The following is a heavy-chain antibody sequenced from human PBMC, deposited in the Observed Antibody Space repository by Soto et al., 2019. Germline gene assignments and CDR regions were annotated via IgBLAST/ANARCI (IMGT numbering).Heavy chain of an antibody. CDR1: GYPFTSYG. V-gene: IGHV1-18*04. CDR3: ARDMDYDILTGYMGYYYYGMDD. Sequence: KVSNETSGYPFTSYGVSWVRQAPGQGLEWMGWISAYNGNTNYAQKLQCRVTMTTDTSASTAYMERRILRSDDTAANYCARDMDYDILTGYMGYYYYGMDDWGQWTTVTVSS. D-gene: IGHD3-9*01. CDR2: ISAYNGNT. J-gene: IGHJ6*02.